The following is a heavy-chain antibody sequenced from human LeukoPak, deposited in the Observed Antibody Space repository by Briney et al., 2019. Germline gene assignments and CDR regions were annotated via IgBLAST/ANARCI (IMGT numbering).Heavy chain of an antibody. Sequence: ASVKVSSKASGYTFTSYGISGVRQAPGQGLEWMGWISAYNGNTNYAQKLQGRVTMTTDTSTSTAYMELRSLRSDDTAVYYCARLWFGELLSELGSNAFDIWGQGTMVTVSS. CDR3: ARLWFGELLSELGSNAFDI. CDR1: GYTFTSYG. J-gene: IGHJ3*02. D-gene: IGHD3-10*01. CDR2: ISAYNGNT. V-gene: IGHV1-18*01.